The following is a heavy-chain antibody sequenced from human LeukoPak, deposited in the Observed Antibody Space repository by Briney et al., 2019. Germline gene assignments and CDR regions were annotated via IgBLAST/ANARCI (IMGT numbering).Heavy chain of an antibody. CDR3: ARDFRDYRDYVAYFDS. J-gene: IGHJ4*02. D-gene: IGHD4-17*01. CDR1: GFTFSTYA. CDR2: ILYDGSNQ. V-gene: IGHV3-30-3*01. Sequence: GGSLRLSCAASGFTFSTYAMHWVRQAPGRGLEWGAVILYDGSNQYYADSVKGRFTISRDNSRNTLYLQMNSLKVEDTAVYYCARDFRDYRDYVAYFDSWGQGTLVTVSS.